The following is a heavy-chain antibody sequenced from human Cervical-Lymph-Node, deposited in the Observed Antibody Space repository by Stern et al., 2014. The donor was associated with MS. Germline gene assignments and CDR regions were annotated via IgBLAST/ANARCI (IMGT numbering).Heavy chain of an antibody. CDR2: IRSNSGLT. CDR3: ARDGGKWDFDS. J-gene: IGHJ4*02. V-gene: IGHV1-46*01. CDR1: GYTFTNDY. D-gene: IGHD1-26*01. Sequence: VQLVESGAEVKKPGASVKVSCRAPGYTFTNDYFHWARQAPGQGLDCVGIIRSNSGLTNYAQKVQDRITVTRDTSTSTVYRELSSRRSEDTAVYYCARDGGKWDFDSWGQGTLVTVSS.